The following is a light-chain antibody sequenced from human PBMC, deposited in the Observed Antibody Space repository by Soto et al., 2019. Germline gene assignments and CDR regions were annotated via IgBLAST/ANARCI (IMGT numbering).Light chain of an antibody. V-gene: IGLV1-51*01. CDR3: GTWDSSLSAVV. CDR2: DNN. J-gene: IGLJ2*01. CDR1: SSNIGNKY. Sequence: QSVLTQPPSVSAAPGQKVTISCSGSSSNIGNKYVSWYQQLPGTAPKLLIYDNNKRPPGIPDRFSGSKSGTSATLGITGLQTGDEADYYCGTWDSSLSAVVFGGGTKLTVL.